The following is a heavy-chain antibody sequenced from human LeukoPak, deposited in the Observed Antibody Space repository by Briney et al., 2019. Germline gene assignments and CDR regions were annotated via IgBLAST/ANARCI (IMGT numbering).Heavy chain of an antibody. J-gene: IGHJ6*02. Sequence: GRFLRLSCAASGFTFSSYAMHWVRQAPGKGLEWVAVISYDGSNKYYADSVKGRFTISRDNSRNTLYLQMNSLRAEDTAVYYCARDDDYGMDVWGQGTTVTVSS. CDR1: GFTFSSYA. CDR3: ARDDDYGMDV. CDR2: ISYDGSNK. V-gene: IGHV3-30-3*01.